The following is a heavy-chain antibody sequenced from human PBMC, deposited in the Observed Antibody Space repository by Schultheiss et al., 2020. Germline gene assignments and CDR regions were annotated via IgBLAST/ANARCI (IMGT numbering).Heavy chain of an antibody. CDR3: AKGGSGSYYDRLDY. Sequence: GGSLRLSCAVSGFSVTRYAMTWVRQAPGKGLEWVTAISGLGGMAYYRDSVKGRFNISKDASKNTIFLQMSSLRAEDTAIYYCAKGGSGSYYDRLDYWGRGTVVTVSS. CDR1: GFSVTRYA. J-gene: IGHJ4*02. D-gene: IGHD1-26*01. CDR2: ISGLGGMA. V-gene: IGHV3-23*01.